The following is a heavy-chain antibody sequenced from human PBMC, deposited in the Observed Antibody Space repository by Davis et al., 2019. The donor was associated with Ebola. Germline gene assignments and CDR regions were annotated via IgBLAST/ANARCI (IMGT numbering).Heavy chain of an antibody. CDR3: AREGYCSSTSCYSQYYYYYYGMDV. D-gene: IGHD2-2*02. Sequence: VSVKVSCKASGYTFTSYGISWVRQAPGQGLEWMGWISAYNGNTNYAQKLQGRVTMTTDTSTSTAYMELRSLRSDDTAVYYCAREGYCSSTSCYSQYYYYYYGMDVWGQGTTVTVSS. CDR2: ISAYNGNT. V-gene: IGHV1-18*01. J-gene: IGHJ6*02. CDR1: GYTFTSYG.